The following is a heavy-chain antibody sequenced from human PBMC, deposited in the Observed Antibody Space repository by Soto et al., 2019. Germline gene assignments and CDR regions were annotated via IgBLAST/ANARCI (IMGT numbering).Heavy chain of an antibody. J-gene: IGHJ4*02. CDR3: ARYVYYGSGVGY. CDR1: GRSFSGYY. D-gene: IGHD3-10*01. CDR2: INHSGST. Sequence: QVQLQQWGAGLLKPSETLSLTCAVYGRSFSGYYWSWIRQPPGKGLEWIGEINHSGSTNYNPSLKSRVTISVDTSKDQFSLKLSSVTAADTAVYYCARYVYYGSGVGYWCQGTLVTVSS. V-gene: IGHV4-34*01.